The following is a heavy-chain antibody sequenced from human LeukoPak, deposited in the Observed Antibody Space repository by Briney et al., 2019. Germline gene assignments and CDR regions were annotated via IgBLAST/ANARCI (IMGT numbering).Heavy chain of an antibody. V-gene: IGHV1-18*01. CDR1: VYTFTSYG. J-gene: IGHJ4*02. D-gene: IGHD3-22*01. Sequence: GASVKVSCKASVYTFTSYGISWVRQAPGQGREWMGWISAYNGNTNYAQKFQGRVTMTTETSTSTAYMELRSLRSDDTAVYYCARDRGRNSGNNYDSSGYYDYWGQGTLVTVSS. CDR2: ISAYNGNT. CDR3: ARDRGRNSGNNYDSSGYYDY.